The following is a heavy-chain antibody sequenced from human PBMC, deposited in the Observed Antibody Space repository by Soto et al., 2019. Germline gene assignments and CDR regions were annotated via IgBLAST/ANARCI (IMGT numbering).Heavy chain of an antibody. CDR3: ARGAVGILTGSVII. CDR2: IYYSGST. J-gene: IGHJ4*02. CDR1: GGSISSSSYY. Sequence: QLQLQESGPGLVKPSETLSLTCTVSGGSISSSSYYWGWIRQPPGKGLEWIGSIYYSGSTYYNPSLKSRVTISVDTSKNLFSLKLSSVTAADTAVYYCARGAVGILTGSVIIGGQGTLVTVAS. D-gene: IGHD3-9*01. V-gene: IGHV4-39*01.